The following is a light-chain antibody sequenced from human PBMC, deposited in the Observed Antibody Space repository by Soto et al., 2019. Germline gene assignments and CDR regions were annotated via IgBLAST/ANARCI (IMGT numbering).Light chain of an antibody. CDR3: QQYHQWPPIT. CDR1: QSIDIN. J-gene: IGKJ5*01. V-gene: IGKV3-15*01. Sequence: EIVMTQSPATLSVSPGERGTLSCRASQSIDINIVWYQQKPGQAPRLLIFRASTRATGIPARFSGSGSGTEFTLTISSLQSEDFAVYYCQQYHQWPPITFGQGTRLEI. CDR2: RAS.